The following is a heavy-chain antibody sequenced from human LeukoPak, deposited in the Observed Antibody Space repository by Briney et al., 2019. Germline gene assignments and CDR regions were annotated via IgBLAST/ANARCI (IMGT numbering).Heavy chain of an antibody. CDR2: LYYSGRT. D-gene: IGHD6-13*01. Sequence: PSETLSLTCTVSGGSISSYYWSWIRQPPGKGLEWIGDLYYSGRTNYNPPLNSLVTISVDTSKNQSSLKLSSVTAADTAVYYCARVGPAYSSSWYPNWFDPWGQGTLVTVSS. CDR3: ARVGPAYSSSWYPNWFDP. J-gene: IGHJ5*02. CDR1: GGSISSYY. V-gene: IGHV4-59*01.